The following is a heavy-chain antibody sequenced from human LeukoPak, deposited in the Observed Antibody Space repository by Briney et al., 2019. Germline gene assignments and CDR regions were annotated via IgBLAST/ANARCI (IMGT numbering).Heavy chain of an antibody. CDR1: GFTFSSYA. D-gene: IGHD2-15*01. Sequence: GRSLRLSCAASGFTFSSYAMHWVRQAPGKGLEWVAVISYDGSNKYYADSVKGRFTISRDNSKNTLYLQMSSLRAEDTAVYYCAREGREGQYCSGGSCPWGNWFDPWGQGTLVTVSS. CDR3: AREGREGQYCSGGSCPWGNWFDP. J-gene: IGHJ5*02. CDR2: ISYDGSNK. V-gene: IGHV3-30-3*01.